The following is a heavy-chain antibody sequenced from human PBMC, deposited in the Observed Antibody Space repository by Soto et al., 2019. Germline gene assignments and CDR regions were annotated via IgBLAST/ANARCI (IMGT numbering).Heavy chain of an antibody. V-gene: IGHV4-34*01. CDR3: ARNGYDTRTHHFDP. CDR1: GWSVRGYY. CDR2: INDSGST. D-gene: IGHD3-22*01. Sequence: SETLCLTCAVYGWSVRGYYWSWIRQPPGKGLEWMGEINDSGSTKYNPSLKSRVTISVDTSKNQFSLSLSSLTAAATAVYFCARNGYDTRTHHFDPWRKGNLVTAPQ. J-gene: IGHJ5*02.